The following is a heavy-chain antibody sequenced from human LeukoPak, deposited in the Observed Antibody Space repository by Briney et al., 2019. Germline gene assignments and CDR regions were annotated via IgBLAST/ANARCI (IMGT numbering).Heavy chain of an antibody. CDR1: GGSISSYY. V-gene: IGHV4-4*07. Sequence: SETLSLTCTASGGSISSYYWSWIRQPAGKGLEWIGRIYITGTTGITNYNPSLKSPVTMSVDTSKNQFSLKLSSVTAADTAVYYCARQQLKTMASFDYWGQGTLVTVSS. CDR3: ARQQLKTMASFDY. J-gene: IGHJ4*02. CDR2: IYITGTTGIT. D-gene: IGHD4/OR15-4a*01.